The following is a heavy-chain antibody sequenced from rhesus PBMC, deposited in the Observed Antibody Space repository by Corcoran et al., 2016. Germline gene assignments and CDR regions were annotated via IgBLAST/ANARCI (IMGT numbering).Heavy chain of an antibody. CDR1: GASISSNW. V-gene: IGHV4-80*01. D-gene: IGHD2-39*02. Sequence: QVQLQESGPGLVKPSETLSLTCTVSGASISSNWWSWIRQPPGKGLEWIGEINGNSGSTNYNPSLKSRVTISKDASKNQFSLKLRSVTAADTAVYYCARDRDCSGGVCYGLDSWGQGVVVTVSS. CDR2: INGNSGST. J-gene: IGHJ6*01. CDR3: ARDRDCSGGVCYGLDS.